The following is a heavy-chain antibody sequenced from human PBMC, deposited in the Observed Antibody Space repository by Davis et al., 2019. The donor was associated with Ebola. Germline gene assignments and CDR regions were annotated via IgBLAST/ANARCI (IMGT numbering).Heavy chain of an antibody. V-gene: IGHV3-7*03. CDR2: IKQDGSEK. CDR3: TRLMRSSSSSL. D-gene: IGHD6-13*01. CDR1: GFTFSSYW. Sequence: GGSLRLSCAASGFTFSSYWMSWVRQAPGKGLEWVANIKQDGSEKYYVDSVKGRFIISRDNAKNSLYLQLNNLRAEDAAVYHCTRLMRSSSSSLWGQGTLVTVSS. J-gene: IGHJ4*02.